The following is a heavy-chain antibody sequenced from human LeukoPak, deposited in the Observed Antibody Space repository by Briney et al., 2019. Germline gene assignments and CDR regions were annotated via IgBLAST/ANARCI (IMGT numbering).Heavy chain of an antibody. D-gene: IGHD6-19*01. J-gene: IGHJ4*02. CDR3: TRSLGSGWYIDY. CDR1: GFTSGDYA. CDR2: ISSKAYGGTT. Sequence: GGSLRLSCTASGFTSGDYALSWFRQAPGKGLEWVSFISSKAYGGTTKYAASVRGRFTISRDYSKAIAYLQMDRLKTEDTGMYYCTRSLGSGWYIDYWGQGTLVTVSS. V-gene: IGHV3-49*03.